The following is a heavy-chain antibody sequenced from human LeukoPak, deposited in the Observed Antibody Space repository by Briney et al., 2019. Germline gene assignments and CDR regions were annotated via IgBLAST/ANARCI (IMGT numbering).Heavy chain of an antibody. J-gene: IGHJ6*03. CDR1: GGTFSSYA. V-gene: IGHV1-69*05. Sequence: SVKVSCKASGGTFSSYAISWVRQAPGQGLEWMGRIIPIFGTANYAQKFQGRVTITTDESTSTAYMELSSLRYEDTAVYYCAVTGLYNYYYYYYMDVWGKGTTVTVSS. D-gene: IGHD7-27*01. CDR3: AVTGLYNYYYYYYMDV. CDR2: IIPIFGTA.